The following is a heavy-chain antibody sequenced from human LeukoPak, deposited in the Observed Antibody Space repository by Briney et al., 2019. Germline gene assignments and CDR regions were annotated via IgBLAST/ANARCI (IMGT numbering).Heavy chain of an antibody. J-gene: IGHJ4*02. V-gene: IGHV3-33*01. CDR3: AGGNSALLDY. Sequence: GGSLRLSCAASGFTFSSYGMHWVRQAPGKGLEWVAVIWYDGSNKYYADSVKGRFTISRDNSKNTLYLQTNSLRAEDTAVYYCAGGNSALLDYWGQGTLVTVSS. CDR1: GFTFSSYG. CDR2: IWYDGSNK. D-gene: IGHD5-18*01.